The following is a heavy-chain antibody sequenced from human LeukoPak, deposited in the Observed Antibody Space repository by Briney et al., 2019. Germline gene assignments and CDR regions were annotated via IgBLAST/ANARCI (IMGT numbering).Heavy chain of an antibody. CDR2: IYTSGST. CDR3: ARGRETQDAFDI. V-gene: IGHV4-61*02. CDR1: GGSISSGSYY. Sequence: PSETLSLTCTVSGGSISSGSYYWSWIRQPAGKGLEWIGRIYTSGSTNYNPSLKSRVTISVDTSKNQFSLKLSSVTAADTAMYYCARGRETQDAFDIWGQGTMVTVSS. J-gene: IGHJ3*02. D-gene: IGHD1-26*01.